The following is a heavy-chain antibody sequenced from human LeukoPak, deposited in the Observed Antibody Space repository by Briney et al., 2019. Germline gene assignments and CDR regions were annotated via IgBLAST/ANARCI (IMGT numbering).Heavy chain of an antibody. CDR3: ARGGMGPIVVVVVASYGMDV. CDR2: IIPIFGTA. J-gene: IGHJ6*02. Sequence: SVKVSCKASGGTFSSYAISWVRQAPGQGLEWMGGIIPIFGTANYAQKFQGRVTITADESTSTAYMELSSLRSEDTAVYYCARGGMGPIVVVVVASYGMDVWGQGTTVTVSS. V-gene: IGHV1-69*13. CDR1: GGTFSSYA. D-gene: IGHD2-15*01.